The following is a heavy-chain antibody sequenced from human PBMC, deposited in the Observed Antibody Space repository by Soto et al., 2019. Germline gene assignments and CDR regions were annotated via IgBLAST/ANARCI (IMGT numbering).Heavy chain of an antibody. CDR2: IYYSGST. CDR3: ARLIRYDFLFCYYHAPDD. J-gene: IGHJ4*01. V-gene: IGHV4-31*02. Sequence: IRQHPWKVLEWIGYIYYSGSTYYNPSLKSRVTISVDTSKNQFSLKLSSVTAADTAVYYCARLIRYDFLFCYYHAPDDWG. D-gene: IGHD3-3*01.